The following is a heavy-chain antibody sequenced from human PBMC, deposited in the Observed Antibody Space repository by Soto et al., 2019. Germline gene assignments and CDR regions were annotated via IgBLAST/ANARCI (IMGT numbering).Heavy chain of an antibody. J-gene: IGHJ6*02. D-gene: IGHD6-13*01. CDR2: INPNSGGT. Sequence: QVQLVQSGAEVKKPGASVKVSCKASGYTFTGYYMHWVRQAPGQGLEWMGWINPNSGGTNYAQKFQGWVTMTRDTSISTAYMELSRLRSDDTAVYYCARDLGAAAGTYYYGMDVWGQGTTVTVSS. CDR3: ARDLGAAAGTYYYGMDV. CDR1: GYTFTGYY. V-gene: IGHV1-2*04.